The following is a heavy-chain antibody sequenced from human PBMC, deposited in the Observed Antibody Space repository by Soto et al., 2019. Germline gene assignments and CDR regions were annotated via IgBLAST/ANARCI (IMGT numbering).Heavy chain of an antibody. Sequence: ASVKVSCKASGYTFTGYYMHLVRQAPGQGLEWMGWINPNSGGTNYAQKFQGWVTMTRDTSISTAYMELSRLRSDDTAVYYCARSPAPLSYDSSGYYQVWGQGTLVTVSS. CDR1: GYTFTGYY. V-gene: IGHV1-2*04. CDR3: ARSPAPLSYDSSGYYQV. J-gene: IGHJ4*02. CDR2: INPNSGGT. D-gene: IGHD3-22*01.